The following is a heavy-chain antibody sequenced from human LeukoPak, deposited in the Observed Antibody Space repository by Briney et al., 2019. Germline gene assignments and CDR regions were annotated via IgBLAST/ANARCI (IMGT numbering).Heavy chain of an antibody. V-gene: IGHV4-61*02. Sequence: SETLSLTCTVSGASISSDTYFWSWIRQPAGKGLEWIGRISSTGRTDYNPSLTSRVTISIDTSKNQLSMQLNSVTAADTAVYYCAKGAGPPWFDPWGQGTLVTVSS. J-gene: IGHJ5*02. D-gene: IGHD6-19*01. CDR1: GASISSDTYF. CDR3: AKGAGPPWFDP. CDR2: ISSTGRT.